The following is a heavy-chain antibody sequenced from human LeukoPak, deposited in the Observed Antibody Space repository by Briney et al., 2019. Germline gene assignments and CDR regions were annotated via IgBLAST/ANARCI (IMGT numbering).Heavy chain of an antibody. Sequence: GGSLRLSCAASGFTFSNYAMSWVRQAPGKGLEWVSAVSGRDDSTYYADSVKGRFTISRDTSKNTLYLQMNSLRAEDTAVYYCAKWGDYDILTGYYDSDFWGQGTLVTVSS. CDR1: GFTFSNYA. D-gene: IGHD3-9*01. J-gene: IGHJ4*02. CDR3: AKWGDYDILTGYYDSDF. V-gene: IGHV3-23*01. CDR2: VSGRDDST.